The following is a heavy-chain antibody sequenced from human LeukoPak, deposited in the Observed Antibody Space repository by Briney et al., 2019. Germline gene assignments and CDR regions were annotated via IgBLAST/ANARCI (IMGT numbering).Heavy chain of an antibody. Sequence: GKSLRLSCEASGFRGLSSLSSFAMHWVRQAPGKGLEWLPVLWRADKNRYHADSVKGRFTISRDNPKNSVYLQMNSLKAENTALYYCAKDRAIFVHYFDGWGQGTLDTVSS. D-gene: IGHD3-9*01. CDR3: AKDRAIFVHYFDG. V-gene: IGHV3-33*03. J-gene: IGHJ4*02. CDR1: GFRGLSSLSSFA. CDR2: LWRADKNR.